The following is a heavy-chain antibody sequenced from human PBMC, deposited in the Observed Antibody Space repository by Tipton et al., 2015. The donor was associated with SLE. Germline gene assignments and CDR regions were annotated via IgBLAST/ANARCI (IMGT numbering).Heavy chain of an antibody. CDR3: AKPAYYDSSGYD. CDR1: GFTFSRSD. V-gene: IGHV3-30*02. D-gene: IGHD3-22*01. J-gene: IGHJ4*02. CDR2: IRYDGSDE. Sequence: SLRLSCAASGFTFSRSDMNWVRQAPGKGLERVAFIRYDGSDEYYADSVKGRFTISRDNSKNTLYLQMSSLRAEDTAVYYCAKPAYYDSSGYDWGQGTLVTVSS.